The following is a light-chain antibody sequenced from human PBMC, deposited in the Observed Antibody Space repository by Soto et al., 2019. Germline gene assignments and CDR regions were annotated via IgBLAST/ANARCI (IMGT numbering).Light chain of an antibody. V-gene: IGLV4-60*02. CDR2: LEGSGSY. Sequence: QTVVTQSSSASASLGSSVKLTCTLSSGHSSYIIAWHQQQPGKAPRYLMNLEGSGSYNKGSGVPDRFSGSSSGADRYLTISNLQFEDEADYYCETWDSNTRVFGGGTKLTVL. CDR1: SGHSSYI. CDR3: ETWDSNTRV. J-gene: IGLJ3*02.